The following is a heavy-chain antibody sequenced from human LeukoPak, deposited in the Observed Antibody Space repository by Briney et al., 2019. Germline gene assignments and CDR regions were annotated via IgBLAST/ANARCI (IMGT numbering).Heavy chain of an antibody. J-gene: IGHJ4*02. CDR2: INPSGGST. CDR1: GYTFTRYY. CDR3: AREGCSGGSCYGPTGPFDY. D-gene: IGHD2-15*01. V-gene: IGHV1-46*01. Sequence: ASVKVSCKASGYTFTRYYMHWVRQAPGQGLEWMGIINPSGGSTSYAQKFQGRVTMTRDTSTSTVYMELSRLRSDDTAVYYCAREGCSGGSCYGPTGPFDYWGQGTLVTVSS.